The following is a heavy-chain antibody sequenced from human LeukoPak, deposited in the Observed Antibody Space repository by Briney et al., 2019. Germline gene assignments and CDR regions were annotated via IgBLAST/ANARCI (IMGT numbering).Heavy chain of an antibody. CDR2: IYHSGST. D-gene: IGHD5-12*01. Sequence: SGTLSLTCAVSGGSISSSNWWSWVRQPPGKGLEWIGEIYHSGSTCSNPSLKSRVTISVDTSKNQFSLKLNSVTAADTAVYYCARGGDSGYDYLDYWGQGTLVTVSS. V-gene: IGHV4-4*02. CDR3: ARGGDSGYDYLDY. CDR1: GGSISSSNW. J-gene: IGHJ4*02.